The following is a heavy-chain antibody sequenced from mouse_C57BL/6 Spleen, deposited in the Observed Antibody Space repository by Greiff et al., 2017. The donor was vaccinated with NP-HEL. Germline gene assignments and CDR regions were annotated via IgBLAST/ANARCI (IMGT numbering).Heavy chain of an antibody. V-gene: IGHV1-42*01. J-gene: IGHJ4*01. CDR2: INPSTGGT. CDR3: ARFYYGSNYSMVY. CDR1: GYSFTGYY. Sequence: EVQLQQSGPELVKPGASVKISCKASGYSFTGYYMNWVKQSPEKSLEWIGEINPSTGGTTYNQKFKAKATLTVDKSSSTAYMQLKSLTSEDSAVYYCARFYYGSNYSMVYWGQGTSVTVSS. D-gene: IGHD1-1*01.